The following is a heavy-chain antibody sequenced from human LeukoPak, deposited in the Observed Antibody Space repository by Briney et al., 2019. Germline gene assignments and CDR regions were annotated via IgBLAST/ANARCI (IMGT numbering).Heavy chain of an antibody. CDR1: GYTFTSYA. Sequence: ASVKVSCKASGYTFTSYAMHWVRQAPGQRLGWMGWINAGNGNTKYSQKFQGRVTITRDTSASTAYMELSSLRSEDTAVYYCARGAYYYDSSGYYYRASENYYYYGMDVWGQGTTVTVSS. J-gene: IGHJ6*02. V-gene: IGHV1-3*01. CDR3: ARGAYYYDSSGYYYRASENYYYYGMDV. D-gene: IGHD3-22*01. CDR2: INAGNGNT.